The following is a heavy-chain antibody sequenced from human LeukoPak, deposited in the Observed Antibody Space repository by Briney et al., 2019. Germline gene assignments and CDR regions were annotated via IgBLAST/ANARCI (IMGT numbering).Heavy chain of an antibody. Sequence: SVKVSCKASGGTFSSYAISWVRQAPGQGREGMGRIIPILGIANHAQQSQGRVTITADKSTSTAYMELSSLRSEDTAVYYCARDRSRALGRQYNWFDPWGQGTLVTVSS. CDR1: GGTFSSYA. D-gene: IGHD1-26*01. V-gene: IGHV1-69*04. CDR3: ARDRSRALGRQYNWFDP. CDR2: IIPILGIA. J-gene: IGHJ5*02.